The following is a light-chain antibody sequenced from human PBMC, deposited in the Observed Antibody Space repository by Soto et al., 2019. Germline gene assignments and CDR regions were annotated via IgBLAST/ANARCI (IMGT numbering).Light chain of an antibody. CDR1: SSDVGGYNY. J-gene: IGLJ2*01. CDR2: DVS. Sequence: QSALTQPRSVSGSPGQSVTISCTGTSSDVGGYNYVSWYQQHPGKAPKLMIYDVSKRPSGVPDRFSGSKSGNTASLTISGLPAEDWADYYCCSYAGSYTVVFGGGTKVTVL. CDR3: CSYAGSYTVV. V-gene: IGLV2-11*01.